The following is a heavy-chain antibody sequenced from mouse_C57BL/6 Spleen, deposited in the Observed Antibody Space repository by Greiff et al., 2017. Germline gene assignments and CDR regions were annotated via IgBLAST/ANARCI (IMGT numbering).Heavy chain of an antibody. D-gene: IGHD1-1*01. CDR1: GYTFTSYW. CDR2: IYPGNSDT. Sequence: EVQLQQSGTVLARPGASVKMSCKTSGYTFTSYWMHWVKQRPGQGLEWIGAIYPGNSDTSYNQKFKGKAKLTAVTSASTAYMELSSLTNEDSAVYYCTGNYYGSSQYAYWGQGTLVTVSA. J-gene: IGHJ3*01. V-gene: IGHV1-5*01. CDR3: TGNYYGSSQYAY.